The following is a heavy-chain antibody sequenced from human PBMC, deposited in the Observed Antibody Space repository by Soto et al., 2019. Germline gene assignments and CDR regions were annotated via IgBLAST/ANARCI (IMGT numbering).Heavy chain of an antibody. D-gene: IGHD6-13*01. Sequence: EVQLLESGGGLVQPGGSLVLSCAASGFTFSSYAMSWVRQAPGKGLEWVSSISGGGNDAYYADSVKGRVTSSRDNSRNTLYLQMNSRRADDTAIFYCTRSLFLASTGIEPFDLWGQGTLVTVSS. J-gene: IGHJ4*02. CDR1: GFTFSSYA. V-gene: IGHV3-23*01. CDR2: ISGGGNDA. CDR3: TRSLFLASTGIEPFDL.